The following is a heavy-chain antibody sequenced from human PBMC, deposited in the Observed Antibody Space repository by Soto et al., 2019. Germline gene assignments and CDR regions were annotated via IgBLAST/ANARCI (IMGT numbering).Heavy chain of an antibody. V-gene: IGHV1-18*01. D-gene: IGHD6-25*01. J-gene: IGHJ4*02. Sequence: QVQLVQSGAEVKKPGASVKVSCKASGYTFTSYGISWVRQAPGQGLEWMGWISAYNGNTNYAKKLQGTDTMSPDTTSSTDNMGLKSLRSDATALYYCARYAGSAAPYFDYWGQGSLGTDYS. CDR2: ISAYNGNT. CDR1: GYTFTSYG. CDR3: ARYAGSAAPYFDY.